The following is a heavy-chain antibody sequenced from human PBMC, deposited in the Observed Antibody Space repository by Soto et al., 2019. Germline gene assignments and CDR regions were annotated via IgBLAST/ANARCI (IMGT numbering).Heavy chain of an antibody. CDR1: GFTFSDYY. CDR2: ISSSGNTV. J-gene: IGHJ4*02. Sequence: GGSLRLSCAASGFTFSDYYMSWIRQAPGKGLEWVSYISSSGNTVYYADSVEGRFTISRDNAQNSLYLQMNSLRAEDTAVYYCARDSRVYYGSGSSVDGWGKGTLVTVSS. CDR3: ARDSRVYYGSGSSVDG. D-gene: IGHD3-10*01. V-gene: IGHV3-11*01.